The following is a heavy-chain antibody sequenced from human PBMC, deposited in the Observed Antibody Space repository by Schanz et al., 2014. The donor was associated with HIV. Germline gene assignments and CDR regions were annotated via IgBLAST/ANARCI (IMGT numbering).Heavy chain of an antibody. D-gene: IGHD1-26*01. Sequence: QVPLVQSGAALRKPGTSVKVSCMVPGGTFNSHGFGWVRQAPGQGPEWMGGIIPIFDAANYAQKLQGRVTMTTDTSTSTAYMELRSLRSDDTAVYYCARDRPVIVGATRADGGTDFDYWGQGTLVTVSS. V-gene: IGHV1-69*06. CDR1: GGTFNSHG. CDR2: IIPIFDAA. J-gene: IGHJ4*02. CDR3: ARDRPVIVGATRADGGTDFDY.